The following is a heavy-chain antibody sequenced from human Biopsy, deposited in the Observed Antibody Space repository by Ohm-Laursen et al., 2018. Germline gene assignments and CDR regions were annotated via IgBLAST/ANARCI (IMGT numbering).Heavy chain of an antibody. D-gene: IGHD3-22*01. J-gene: IGHJ5*02. CDR1: GGSISNNNYY. V-gene: IGHV4-39*01. CDR2: IFYRGST. Sequence: QTLSLTCTVSGGSISNNNYYWGWIRQPPGKGLEWIGSIFYRGSTHYKPSLKSRVNISVDTSKNQFSLKLNSVTAADTAVYYCARDYDTSGYYYVSWGQGTLVTVSS. CDR3: ARDYDTSGYYYVS.